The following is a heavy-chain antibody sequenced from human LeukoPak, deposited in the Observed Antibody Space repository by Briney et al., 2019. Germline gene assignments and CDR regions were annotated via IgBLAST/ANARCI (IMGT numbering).Heavy chain of an antibody. Sequence: ASVKVSCKASGYTLTSHDINWVRQATGQGLEWMGWMNPNSGDTGYAQKFQGRVTMTRDTSVSTAYMELSRLRSDDTAVYYCARAGDLGYCSSTSCTDFDYWGQGTLVTVSS. V-gene: IGHV1-8*01. CDR1: GYTLTSHD. J-gene: IGHJ4*02. CDR2: MNPNSGDT. D-gene: IGHD2-2*01. CDR3: ARAGDLGYCSSTSCTDFDY.